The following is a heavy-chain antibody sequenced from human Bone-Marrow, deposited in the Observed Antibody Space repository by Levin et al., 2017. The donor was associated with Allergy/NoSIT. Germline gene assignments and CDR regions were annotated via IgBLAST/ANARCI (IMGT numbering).Heavy chain of an antibody. CDR2: INSDAGGT. J-gene: IGHJ5*01. CDR1: GFSFSSYG. CDR3: AKGPDSGSAARYLDS. V-gene: IGHV3-23*01. D-gene: IGHD3-16*02. Sequence: PGGSLRLSCETSGFSFSSYGMYWVRRAPGEGLQWVATINSDAGGTWYADSVRGRFTIARDNSKSTLYLQLSSLRAEDTAMYYCAKGPDSGSAARYLDSWGQGTLVTVSS.